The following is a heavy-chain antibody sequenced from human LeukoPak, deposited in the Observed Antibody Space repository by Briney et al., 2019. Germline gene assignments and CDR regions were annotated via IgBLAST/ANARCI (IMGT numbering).Heavy chain of an antibody. CDR3: ARVGGGQQQLVNGAWFDP. CDR2: ISAHKGAT. D-gene: IGHD6-13*01. Sequence: ASVKVSCKTSGYTFTSYGISWLRQAPGQGLEWMGWISAHKGATDYAQKFQGRLTVTRDTSTSTAYMELRSLRSDDTAVYYCARVGGGQQQLVNGAWFDPWGQGTLVTVSS. CDR1: GYTFTSYG. V-gene: IGHV1-18*01. J-gene: IGHJ5*02.